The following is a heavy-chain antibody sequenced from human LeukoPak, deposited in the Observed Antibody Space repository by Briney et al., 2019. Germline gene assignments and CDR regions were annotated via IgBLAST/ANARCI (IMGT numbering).Heavy chain of an antibody. V-gene: IGHV1-69*04. J-gene: IGHJ4*02. CDR3: AREGGMVRGTNFY. D-gene: IGHD3-10*01. CDR2: IIPILGIA. Sequence: SVKVSCKASGGTFSSYTISWVRRAPGQGLEWMGRIIPILGIANYAQKFQGRVTITADKSTSTAYMGLSSLRSEDTAVYYCAREGGMVRGTNFYWGQGTLVTVSS. CDR1: GGTFSSYT.